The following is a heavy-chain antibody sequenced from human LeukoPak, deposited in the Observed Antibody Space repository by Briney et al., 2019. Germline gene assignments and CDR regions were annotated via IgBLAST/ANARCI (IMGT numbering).Heavy chain of an antibody. CDR2: MNPHSGKT. Sequence: GASVKVSCKASGYPFNNYGINWVRQATGQGLEWMGWMNPHSGKTGYAQNFQGRVTMTRDTSISTAYMELRSLRSKDTAVYYCARLSSHYGDYKVDPCGEGTLVTASS. CDR3: ARLSSHYGDYKVDP. V-gene: IGHV1-8*01. J-gene: IGHJ5*02. D-gene: IGHD4-17*01. CDR1: GYPFNNYG.